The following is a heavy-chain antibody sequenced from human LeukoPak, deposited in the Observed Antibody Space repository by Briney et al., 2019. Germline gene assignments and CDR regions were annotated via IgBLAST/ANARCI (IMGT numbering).Heavy chain of an antibody. Sequence: PGGSLRPSCAASGFTFSSQAMSWVRQAPGKGLEWVSAISGSGGSTYYADSVKGRFTISRDTSKNTLYLHMNSLRAEDTAVYYCAKDRDIPTVTLFDYWGQGTLVTVSS. CDR2: ISGSGGST. CDR1: GFTFSSQA. CDR3: AKDRDIPTVTLFDY. D-gene: IGHD4-11*01. J-gene: IGHJ4*02. V-gene: IGHV3-23*01.